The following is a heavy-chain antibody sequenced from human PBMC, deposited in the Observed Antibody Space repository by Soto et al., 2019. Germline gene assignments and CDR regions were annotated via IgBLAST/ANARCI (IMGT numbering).Heavy chain of an antibody. CDR1: GYSFTNYW. CDR2: IYPGDSDT. CDR3: ARFTWYSRSFYYSGIDD. V-gene: IGHV5-51*01. Sequence: GESLKISWKGSGYSFTNYWIAWVRQMSGKGLKWMGIIYPGDSDTRYSPSFQGQVTISADKSISTAYLHWSSLKASDTAMYYCARFTWYSRSFYYSGIDDWAQVRTVTVS. J-gene: IGHJ6*02. D-gene: IGHD1-26*01.